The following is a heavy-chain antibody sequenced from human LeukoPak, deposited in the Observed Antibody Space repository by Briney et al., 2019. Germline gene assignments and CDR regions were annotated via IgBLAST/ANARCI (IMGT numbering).Heavy chain of an antibody. CDR1: GGSFSGYY. D-gene: IGHD3-22*01. Sequence: PSETLSLTCAVYGGSFSGYYWSWIRQPPGKGLEWIGEINHSGSTNYNPSLKSRVTMSVDTSKNQFSLKLSSVTAADTAVYYCARVGSSGYYFDYWGQGTLVTVSS. J-gene: IGHJ4*02. CDR3: ARVGSSGYYFDY. V-gene: IGHV4-34*01. CDR2: INHSGST.